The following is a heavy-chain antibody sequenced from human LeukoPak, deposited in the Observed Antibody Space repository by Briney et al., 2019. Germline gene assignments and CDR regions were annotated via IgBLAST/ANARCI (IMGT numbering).Heavy chain of an antibody. CDR3: ARGYCGGDCYSDTAFDI. V-gene: IGHV3-53*01. J-gene: IGHJ3*02. Sequence: GGSLRLSCGASGFTVSSNYMTWDRQAPGKGLEWVSLIFSGGSTYYADSVKGRFTISRDNSKNTLYLEMNSLRAEDTAVYYCARGYCGGDCYSDTAFDIWGQGTMVTVSS. D-gene: IGHD2-21*02. CDR2: IFSGGST. CDR1: GFTVSSNY.